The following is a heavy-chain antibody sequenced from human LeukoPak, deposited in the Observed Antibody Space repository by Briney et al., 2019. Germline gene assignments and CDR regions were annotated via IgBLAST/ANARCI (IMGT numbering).Heavy chain of an antibody. J-gene: IGHJ4*02. CDR3: ASTRGYYHTRSDY. Sequence: SETLSLTCAVYGGSFSGYYWSWIRQPPGKGLEWIGEINHSGSTNYNPSLKSRVTISVDTSKNQFSLKLSSVTAADTAVYYCASTRGYYHTRSDYWGQGTLVTVSS. V-gene: IGHV4-34*01. CDR2: INHSGST. D-gene: IGHD3-3*01. CDR1: GGSFSGYY.